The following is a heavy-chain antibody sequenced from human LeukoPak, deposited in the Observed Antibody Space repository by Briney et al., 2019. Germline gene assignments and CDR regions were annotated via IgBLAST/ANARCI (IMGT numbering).Heavy chain of an antibody. J-gene: IGHJ4*02. CDR1: GFTFSSCA. D-gene: IGHD3-10*01. V-gene: IGHV3-21*01. CDR3: ARGGAGSENDY. CDR2: ITTRSDYT. Sequence: PGGSLRLSCAASGFTFSSCAMSWVRQAPGKGLEWISSITTRSDYTYYTDSVEGRFTISRDDAKNSLYLQMNSLRVEDTAVYYCARGGAGSENDYWGQGILVTVSS.